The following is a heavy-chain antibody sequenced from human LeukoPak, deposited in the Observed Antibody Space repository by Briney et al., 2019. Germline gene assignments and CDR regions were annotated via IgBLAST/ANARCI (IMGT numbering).Heavy chain of an antibody. CDR1: GYSISSGYY. Sequence: SETLSLTCAVSGYSISSGYYWGWIRPPPGKGLEWIGSIYHSGSTYYNPSLKSRVTISVDTSKNQFSLKLSSVTAADTAVYYCARGLRYLRWTLGYWGQGTLVTVSS. D-gene: IGHD1-14*01. CDR3: ARGLRYLRWTLGY. CDR2: IYHSGST. V-gene: IGHV4-38-2*01. J-gene: IGHJ4*02.